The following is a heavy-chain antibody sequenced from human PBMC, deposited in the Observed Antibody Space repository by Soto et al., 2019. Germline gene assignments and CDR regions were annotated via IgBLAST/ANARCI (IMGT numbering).Heavy chain of an antibody. V-gene: IGHV4-38-2*01. CDR1: GYSISSGYY. Sequence: SETLSLTCAVSGYSISSGYYWGWIRQPPGKGLEWIGSIYHSGSTYYNPSLKSRVTISVGTSKNQFSLKLSSVTAADTAVYYCARAPRGYSYDYWGEGTLVTVS. CDR2: IYHSGST. D-gene: IGHD5-18*01. J-gene: IGHJ4*02. CDR3: ARAPRGYSYDY.